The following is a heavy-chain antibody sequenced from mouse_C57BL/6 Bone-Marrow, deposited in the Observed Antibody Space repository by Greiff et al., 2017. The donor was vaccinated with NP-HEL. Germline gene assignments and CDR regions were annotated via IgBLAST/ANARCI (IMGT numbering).Heavy chain of an antibody. V-gene: IGHV1-81*01. D-gene: IGHD2-1*01. J-gene: IGHJ3*01. Sequence: VQLQQSGAELARPGASVKLSCKASGYTFTSYGISWVKQRTGQGLEWIGEIYPRSGNTYYNEKFKGKATLTADKSSSTAYMELRSLTSGDSAVYFCAREGLYGNYPAWFAYWGQGTLVTVSA. CDR1: GYTFTSYG. CDR3: AREGLYGNYPAWFAY. CDR2: IYPRSGNT.